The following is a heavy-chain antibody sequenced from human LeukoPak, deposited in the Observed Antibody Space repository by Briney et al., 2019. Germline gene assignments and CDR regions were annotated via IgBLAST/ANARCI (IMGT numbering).Heavy chain of an antibody. CDR3: AKRGVVIRVILVGFHKEAYYFDS. V-gene: IGHV3-23*01. Sequence: GGSLRLSCAVSGFTLSNYGMSWVRQAPGKGLEGVAGISGSGGGTNYADSVKGRFTISRDNPKNTLYLQMNSLRAEDTAVYFCAKRGVVIRVILVGFHKEAYYFDSWGQGALVTVSS. D-gene: IGHD3-22*01. CDR2: ISGSGGGT. CDR1: GFTLSNYG. J-gene: IGHJ4*02.